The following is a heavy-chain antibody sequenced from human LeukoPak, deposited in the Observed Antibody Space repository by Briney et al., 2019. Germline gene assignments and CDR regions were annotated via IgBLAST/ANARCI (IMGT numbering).Heavy chain of an antibody. Sequence: PSETLSLTCTVSGDSISSYYWSWIRQPAGKGLQWIGRIYTSGGTNYNPSLKSRVTMSVDTSKNQFSLKLSSVTAADTAVYYCARVGPWSGYPRYYYYYMDVWGEGTTVTVSS. J-gene: IGHJ6*03. CDR1: GDSISSYY. D-gene: IGHD3-3*01. CDR3: ARVGPWSGYPRYYYYYMDV. V-gene: IGHV4-4*07. CDR2: IYTSGGT.